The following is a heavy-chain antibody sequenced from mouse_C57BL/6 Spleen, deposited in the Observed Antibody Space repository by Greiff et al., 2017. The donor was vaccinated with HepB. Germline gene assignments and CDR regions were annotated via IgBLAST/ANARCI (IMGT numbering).Heavy chain of an antibody. CDR1: GYTFTSYW. D-gene: IGHD1-1*01. Sequence: QVQLQQPGAELVKPGASVKLSCKASGYTFTSYWMQWVKQSPGQGLEWIGEIDPSDSYTNYNQKFKGKATLTVDTSSSTAYMQLSSLTSEDSAVYYCARYGSTYFYFDYWGQGTTLTVSS. CDR2: IDPSDSYT. CDR3: ARYGSTYFYFDY. J-gene: IGHJ2*01. V-gene: IGHV1-50*01.